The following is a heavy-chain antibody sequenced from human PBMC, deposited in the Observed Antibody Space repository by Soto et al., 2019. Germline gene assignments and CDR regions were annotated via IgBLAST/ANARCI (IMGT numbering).Heavy chain of an antibody. CDR2: INQDGSEK. J-gene: IGHJ6*02. V-gene: IGHV3-7*03. CDR3: ARGSTYNFWSGYIYYGMDV. D-gene: IGHD3-3*01. CDR1: GFTFRSYW. Sequence: SLRLSCAASGFTFRSYWVNWVRQAPGKGLQWVANINQDGSEKDYVDSVKGRFTISRDNAKNSLYLEMNSLRAEDTAVYYCARGSTYNFWSGYIYYGMDVWGQGTTVTVSS.